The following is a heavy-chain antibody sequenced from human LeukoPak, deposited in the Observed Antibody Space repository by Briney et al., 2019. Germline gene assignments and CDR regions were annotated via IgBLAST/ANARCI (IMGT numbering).Heavy chain of an antibody. Sequence: SGPTLVKPTQTLTLTCTFSGFSLSTSGVGVGWIRQPPGKALEWLALIYWDDDKRYSPSLKSRLTITKDTSKNQVVLTMTNMDPVDTATYYCAPTGIAAAGLDYFDYWGQGILVTVSS. J-gene: IGHJ4*02. CDR3: APTGIAAAGLDYFDY. V-gene: IGHV2-5*02. D-gene: IGHD6-13*01. CDR2: IYWDDDK. CDR1: GFSLSTSGVG.